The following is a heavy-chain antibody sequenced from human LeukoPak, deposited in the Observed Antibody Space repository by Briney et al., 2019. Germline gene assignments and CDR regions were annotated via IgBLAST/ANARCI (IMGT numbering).Heavy chain of an antibody. D-gene: IGHD5-18*01. V-gene: IGHV3-48*03. CDR1: GFTFTSYE. Sequence: GGSLRLSCAASGFTFTSYEMNWVRQAPGKGLEWVSKISSSGSAILYADSVKGRFTISRDNAKNSLYPQMNSLRAEDTAVYYCARRLPYYGVDVWGQGTTVTVSS. CDR3: ARRLPYYGVDV. CDR2: ISSSGSAI. J-gene: IGHJ6*02.